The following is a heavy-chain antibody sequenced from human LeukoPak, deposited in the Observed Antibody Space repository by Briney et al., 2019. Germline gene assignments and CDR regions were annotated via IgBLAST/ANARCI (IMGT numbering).Heavy chain of an antibody. D-gene: IGHD3-16*01. J-gene: IGHJ4*02. Sequence: GGSLRLSCAASGFTFSSYEMNWVRQAPGKGLEWVSYISSNGDTIYYADSVKGRFTISRDNAKKSLYLQMNSLRVEDTAVYYCSSAYGGLLGYWGQGTLVTVSS. CDR1: GFTFSSYE. CDR2: ISSNGDTI. V-gene: IGHV3-48*03. CDR3: SSAYGGLLGY.